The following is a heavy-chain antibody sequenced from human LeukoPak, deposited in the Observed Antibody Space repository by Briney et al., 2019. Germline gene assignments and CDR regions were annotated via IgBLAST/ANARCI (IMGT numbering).Heavy chain of an antibody. CDR2: ISYDGSNK. CDR3: ARVESLVLRYFDWLPLSPEIRAFDI. D-gene: IGHD3-9*01. J-gene: IGHJ3*02. V-gene: IGHV3-30-3*01. Sequence: GGSLRLSCAASGFTFSSYAMHWVRQAPGKGLEWVAVISYDGSNKYYADSVKGRFTISRDNSKNTLYQQMNSLRAEDTAVYYCARVESLVLRYFDWLPLSPEIRAFDIWGQGTMVTVSS. CDR1: GFTFSSYA.